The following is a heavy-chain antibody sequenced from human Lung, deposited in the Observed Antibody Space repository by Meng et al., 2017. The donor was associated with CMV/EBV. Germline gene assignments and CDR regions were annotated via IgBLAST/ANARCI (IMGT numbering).Heavy chain of an antibody. J-gene: IGHJ6*02. D-gene: IGHD2/OR15-2a*01. CDR3: ARGQVQCSTINCHDYRFSGMDV. CDR2: MNPNRGNT. Sequence: ASXXVFXKASGYTSSYYDIIWVRQASGQGLEWVGWMNPNRGNTAYAQKFQGRVTMTRDTSTSIAYMELSSLRSGDTAVYYCARGQVQCSTINCHDYRFSGMDVWXQGTTVTVSS. CDR1: GYTSSYYD. V-gene: IGHV1-8*01.